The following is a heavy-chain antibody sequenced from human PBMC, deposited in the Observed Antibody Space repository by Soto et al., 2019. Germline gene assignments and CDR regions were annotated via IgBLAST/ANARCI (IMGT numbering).Heavy chain of an antibody. D-gene: IGHD6-13*01. J-gene: IGHJ4*02. CDR3: ARDPIAAVAGFDY. CDR2: IWYDGSNK. V-gene: IGHV3-33*01. CDR1: GFTFSSYG. Sequence: GGSLRLSCAASGFTFSSYGMHWVRQAPGKGLEWVAVIWYDGSNKYYADSVKGRFTISRDNSKNTLYLQMNSLRAEDTAVYYCARDPIAAVAGFDYWGQGTLVTVSS.